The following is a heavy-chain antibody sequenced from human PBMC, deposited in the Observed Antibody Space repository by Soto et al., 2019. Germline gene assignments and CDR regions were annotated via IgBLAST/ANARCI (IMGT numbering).Heavy chain of an antibody. CDR3: ARDLGGQIVDY. CDR2: ISGYNGNT. CDR1: GYTFTSYG. J-gene: IGHJ4*02. D-gene: IGHD1-26*01. V-gene: IGHV1-18*01. Sequence: QVQLVQSGAEVKKPGASVKVSCKASGYTFTSYGISWVRQAPGQGLEWMGWISGYNGNTKYAQKLQGRGTMTAATSRSAAYMELRSLRSDDTAVYDCARDLGGQIVDYWGEGPLVTVSS.